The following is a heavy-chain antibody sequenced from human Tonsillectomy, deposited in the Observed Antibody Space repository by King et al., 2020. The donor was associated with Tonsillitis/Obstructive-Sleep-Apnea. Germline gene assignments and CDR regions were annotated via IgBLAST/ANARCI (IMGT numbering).Heavy chain of an antibody. V-gene: IGHV4-59*08. CDR3: ARDRRDGYNALDAFDY. CDR2: IYYSGST. J-gene: IGHJ4*02. D-gene: IGHD5-24*01. CDR1: GGSISSYY. Sequence: QLQESGPGLVKPSETLSLTCTVSGGSISSYYWSWIRQPPGKGLEWIGYIYYSGSTNYNPSLKSRVTISVDTSKNQFSLKLSSVTAADTAVYYCARDRRDGYNALDAFDYWGQGTLVTVSS.